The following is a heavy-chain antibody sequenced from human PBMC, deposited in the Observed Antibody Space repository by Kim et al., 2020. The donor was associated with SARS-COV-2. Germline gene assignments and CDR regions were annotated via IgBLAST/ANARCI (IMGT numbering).Heavy chain of an antibody. CDR2: ISGSGATT. Sequence: GGSLRLSCAASGFAFSSYAMSWVRQAPGKGLEWVSGISGSGATTHYADSVEGRFTISRDNSDNTLYLQMTSLRAEDTAVYHCAKHRPVGGSDYWGRGTLVTVSS. CDR3: AKHRPVGGSDY. D-gene: IGHD1-26*01. J-gene: IGHJ4*02. CDR1: GFAFSSYA. V-gene: IGHV3-23*01.